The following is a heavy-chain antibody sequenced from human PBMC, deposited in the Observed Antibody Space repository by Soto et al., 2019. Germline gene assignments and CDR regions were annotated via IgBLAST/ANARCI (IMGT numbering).Heavy chain of an antibody. CDR2: VIPNLGVT. V-gene: IGHV1-69*08. D-gene: IGHD2-2*01. CDR1: GGTLSSYT. Sequence: QVQLVQSGAEVKKPGSSVKVSCKASGGTLSSYTFSWVRQAPGQGLEWMGRVIPNLGVTNYAKKFQGRFTIVVDTSTSTAYMELNSLRYEDTAVYYCARDKGYCSHTSCPDFDYWGQGTLVTVSS. CDR3: ARDKGYCSHTSCPDFDY. J-gene: IGHJ4*02.